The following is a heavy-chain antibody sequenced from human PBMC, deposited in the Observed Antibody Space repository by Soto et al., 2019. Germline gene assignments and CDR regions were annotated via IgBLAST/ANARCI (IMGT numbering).Heavy chain of an antibody. V-gene: IGHV1-8*02. Sequence: GASVKVSCKASGYTFTSYDIYWVRQATGQGLEWMGRLNPNTGESGYTQKFQGRVTVTSDSSINTVHMELSGLTSEDTAVYYCARRAETNGWTAFGGDKYYFDFWGQGTLVTVSS. CDR3: ARRAETNGWTAFGGDKYYFDF. D-gene: IGHD2-21*02. J-gene: IGHJ4*02. CDR1: GYTFTSYD. CDR2: LNPNTGES.